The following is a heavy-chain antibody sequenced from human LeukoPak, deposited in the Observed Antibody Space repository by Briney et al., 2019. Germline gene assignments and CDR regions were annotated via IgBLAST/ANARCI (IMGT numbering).Heavy chain of an antibody. CDR3: ARDSEQWLVLGFDY. D-gene: IGHD6-19*01. V-gene: IGHV3-11*04. Sequence: GGSLKLSCAASGFTFSDYYMSWIRQAPGKGLEWVSYISSSGSTIYYADSVKGRFTISRDNAKNSLYLQMNSLRAEDTAVYYCARDSEQWLVLGFDYWGQGTLVTVSS. CDR2: ISSSGSTI. J-gene: IGHJ4*02. CDR1: GFTFSDYY.